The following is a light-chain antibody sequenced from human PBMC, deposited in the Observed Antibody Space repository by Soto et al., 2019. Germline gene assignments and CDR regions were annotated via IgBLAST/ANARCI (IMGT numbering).Light chain of an antibody. Sequence: EIVLTQSPATLSLSPGERATLSCRASQSVSSYLAWYQQKPGQAPRLVISDASNRATGIPARFSGSGSGTDFTLTISSLEAEDFAVYYCQQRSNWPQVTFGGGTKVEIK. J-gene: IGKJ4*01. CDR2: DAS. CDR1: QSVSSY. CDR3: QQRSNWPQVT. V-gene: IGKV3-11*01.